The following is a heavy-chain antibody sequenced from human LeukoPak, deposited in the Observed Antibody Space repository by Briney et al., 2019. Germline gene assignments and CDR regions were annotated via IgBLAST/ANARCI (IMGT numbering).Heavy chain of an antibody. CDR3: AREGRVSGYDFDC. CDR1: GFTFSSYW. Sequence: GSLRLSCAASGFTFSSYWLHWVRQAPGKGLVWVSRINSDGSSITYADSVKGRFTISRDNAKNTLFLQMNSLRVEDTAVYYCAREGRVSGYDFDCWGQGTLVTVSS. J-gene: IGHJ4*02. D-gene: IGHD5-12*01. V-gene: IGHV3-74*03. CDR2: INSDGSSI.